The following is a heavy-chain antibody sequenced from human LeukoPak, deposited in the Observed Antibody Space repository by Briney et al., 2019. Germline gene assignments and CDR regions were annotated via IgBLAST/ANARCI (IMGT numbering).Heavy chain of an antibody. CDR1: GGTFSSYA. J-gene: IGHJ6*02. Sequence: SVKVSCKASGGTFSSYAISWVRQAPGQGLEWMGGIIPIFGTANCAQKFQGRVRITADESTSTAYMELSSLRSEDTAVYYCARRVGDWNDVPYYYGMDVWGQGTTVTVSS. CDR2: IIPIFGTA. V-gene: IGHV1-69*13. CDR3: ARRVGDWNDVPYYYGMDV. D-gene: IGHD1-1*01.